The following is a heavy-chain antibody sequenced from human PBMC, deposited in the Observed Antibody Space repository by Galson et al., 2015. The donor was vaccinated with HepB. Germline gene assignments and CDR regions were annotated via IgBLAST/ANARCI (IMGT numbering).Heavy chain of an antibody. V-gene: IGHV1-46*01. D-gene: IGHD2-15*01. CDR2: INPSGGST. CDR3: ARGGSLGYCSGGSCYSPQYYYYGMDG. CDR1: GYTFTSYY. Sequence: SVKVSCKASGYTFTSYYMHWVRQAPGQGLEWMGIINPSGGSTSYAQKFQGRVTMTRDTSTSTVYMELSSLRSEDTAVYYCARGGSLGYCSGGSCYSPQYYYYGMDGWSQGTTVTGSS. J-gene: IGHJ6*02.